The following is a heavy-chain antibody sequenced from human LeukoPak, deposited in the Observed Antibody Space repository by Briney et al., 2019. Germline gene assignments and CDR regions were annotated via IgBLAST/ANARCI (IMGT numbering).Heavy chain of an antibody. D-gene: IGHD2-2*01. CDR2: IYTSGIT. V-gene: IGHV4-4*07. CDR1: GGSISSYF. Sequence: SETLSLTCTVSGGSISSYFWTWIRQPAGKGLEWIGRIYTSGITNYNPSLKSRLTMSVDTSKSQFSLNLSSVTAVDTAVYYCARECSSSCPRGLDVWGQGTTVTVSS. J-gene: IGHJ6*02. CDR3: ARECSSSCPRGLDV.